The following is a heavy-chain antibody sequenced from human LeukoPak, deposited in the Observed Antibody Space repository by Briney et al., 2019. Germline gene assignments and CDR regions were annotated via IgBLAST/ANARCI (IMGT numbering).Heavy chain of an antibody. CDR3: ARQFGYSYGYDY. V-gene: IGHV4-59*08. J-gene: IGHJ4*02. D-gene: IGHD5-18*01. CDR2: IYSSGDT. CDR1: GASISSYY. Sequence: PSETLSLTCSVSGASISSYYWSWIRQPPGKGLEWIGYIYSSGDTNYNPSLERRVTVSLDTSKNQFSLKLSSVTAADTAVYYCARQFGYSYGYDYWGQETLVTVSS.